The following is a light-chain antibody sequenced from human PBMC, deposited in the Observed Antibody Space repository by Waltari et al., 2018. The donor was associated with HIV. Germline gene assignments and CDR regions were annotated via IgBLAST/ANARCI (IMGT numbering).Light chain of an antibody. CDR1: SSDVGGSKY. CDR2: EVN. CDR3: NSYAGSNNWV. Sequence: QSALTQPPSASGSPGQSVTISCTGTSSDVGGSKYVSWYQQHPGKAPKLMIYEVNKRPSGVTDRFSGSKSANTASLTVSGLQADDEADYYCNSYAGSNNWVFGGGTKLTVL. J-gene: IGLJ3*02. V-gene: IGLV2-8*01.